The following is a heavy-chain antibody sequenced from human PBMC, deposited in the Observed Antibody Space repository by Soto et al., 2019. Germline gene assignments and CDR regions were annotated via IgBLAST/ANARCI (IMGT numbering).Heavy chain of an antibody. V-gene: IGHV3-23*01. D-gene: IGHD2-8*01. CDR1: GFTFSNYA. CDR3: AKGSCTNGVCYPDY. Sequence: EVQLLESGGGLVQPGGSLRLSCVASGFTFSNYAMGWVRQAPGKGLEWVSAIGGSGSSTYYADSVKGRFTISRDNSKNTLYLQMISVRAEDTAVYYCAKGSCTNGVCYPDYWGQGTLVTVSS. CDR2: IGGSGSST. J-gene: IGHJ4*02.